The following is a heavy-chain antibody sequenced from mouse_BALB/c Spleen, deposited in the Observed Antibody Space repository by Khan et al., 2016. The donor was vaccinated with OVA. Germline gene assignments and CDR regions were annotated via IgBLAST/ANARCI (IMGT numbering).Heavy chain of an antibody. CDR2: ISSGGDYT. V-gene: IGHV5-6*01. Sequence: EVKLMESGGDLVKPGGSLKLSCAASGFTFSSYSMSWVRQTPDKRLEWVASISSGGDYTYYPDIVKGRFTISRDNAKNTLYLEMSSLKSEDTDMYYCASHLTGSFAYWGQGTLVTVSA. CDR1: GFTFSSYS. J-gene: IGHJ3*01. D-gene: IGHD4-1*01. CDR3: ASHLTGSFAY.